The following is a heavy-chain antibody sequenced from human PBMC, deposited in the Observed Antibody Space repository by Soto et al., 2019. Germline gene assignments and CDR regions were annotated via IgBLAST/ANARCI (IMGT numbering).Heavy chain of an antibody. Sequence: QVQLVQSGAEVKKPGSSVKVSCKASGGTFSSYAISWVRQAPGQGLEWMGGIIPIFGTANYAQKFQGRVTIXXDXSMXTAYMGLSSLRSEDTAVYYCARRSGSYVLYYGMDVWGQGTTVTVSS. V-gene: IGHV1-69*12. CDR3: ARRSGSYVLYYGMDV. CDR1: GGTFSSYA. D-gene: IGHD3-10*01. CDR2: IIPIFGTA. J-gene: IGHJ6*02.